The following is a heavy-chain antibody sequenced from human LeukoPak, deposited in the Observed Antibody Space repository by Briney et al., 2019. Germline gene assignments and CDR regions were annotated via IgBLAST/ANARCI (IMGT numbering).Heavy chain of an antibody. CDR1: GVTFSRYA. CDR2: ISATGRRT. V-gene: IGHV3-23*01. D-gene: IGHD3-16*01. CDR3: AKSRGSLCDY. Sequence: PGGSLRLSCVASGVTFSRYAINWVRQAPGKGLEWVSAISATGRRTDYAGSVKGRFSISRDNSKNTLYLQMHSLRAEDTAVYYCAKSRGSLCDYWGQGTLVTVSS. J-gene: IGHJ4*02.